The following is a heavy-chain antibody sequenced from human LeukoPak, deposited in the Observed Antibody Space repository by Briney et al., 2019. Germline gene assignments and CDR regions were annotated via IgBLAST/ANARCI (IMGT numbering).Heavy chain of an antibody. D-gene: IGHD2-2*01. V-gene: IGHV3-11*01. CDR1: GFTFSDYY. CDR3: ARDPRYCSSISCPSLDY. Sequence: GGSLRLSCAASGFTFSDYYMSWIRQAPGKGLGWVSYISSSGSTIYYADSVKGRFTISRDNAKNSLYLQMNSLRAEDTAVYYCARDPRYCSSISCPSLDYWGQGTLVTVSS. J-gene: IGHJ4*02. CDR2: ISSSGSTI.